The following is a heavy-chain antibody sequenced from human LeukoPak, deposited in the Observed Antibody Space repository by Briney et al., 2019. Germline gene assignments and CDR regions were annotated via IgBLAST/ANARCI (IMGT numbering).Heavy chain of an antibody. J-gene: IGHJ3*02. CDR2: ISSSGSML. Sequence: GGSLRLSCAVSGFTFSDYYMSWVRQAPGKGLEWVSYISSSGSMLHYADSVEGRFTISRDNAKNSLYLQMSSLRVEDTAVYYCARLELTYDFWSGYYGDAFDIWGQGTMVTVSS. CDR3: ARLELTYDFWSGYYGDAFDI. V-gene: IGHV3-11*04. D-gene: IGHD3-3*01. CDR1: GFTFSDYY.